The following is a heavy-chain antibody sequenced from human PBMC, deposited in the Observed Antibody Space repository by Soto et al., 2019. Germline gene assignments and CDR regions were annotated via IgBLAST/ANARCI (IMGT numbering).Heavy chain of an antibody. CDR1: RFTFSSYA. CDR3: AKDRHIEVPRPYYYGMDV. J-gene: IGHJ6*02. V-gene: IGHV3-23*01. D-gene: IGHD6-19*01. Sequence: EVQLLESGGGLVQPGGSLRLSCAASRFTFSSYAMTWVRQAPGKGLEWVSVISGSGGSTYYADSVKGRFTISRDNSKNTLYLQMNSLRAEDTAEYFCAKDRHIEVPRPYYYGMDVWGQGTTVTVSS. CDR2: ISGSGGST.